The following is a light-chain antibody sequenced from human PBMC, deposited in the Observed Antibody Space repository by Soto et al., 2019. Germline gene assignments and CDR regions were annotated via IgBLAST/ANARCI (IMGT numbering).Light chain of an antibody. Sequence: EIVLTQSPATLSLSPGERATLSCRASQSVSSYLAWYQQKPGQAPRLLIYGASNRATGIPARFSGSGSGTDFTLTISSLEPEDFAVYYCQQRSNWLTFGGGTKVDI. J-gene: IGKJ4*01. V-gene: IGKV3-11*01. CDR2: GAS. CDR3: QQRSNWLT. CDR1: QSVSSY.